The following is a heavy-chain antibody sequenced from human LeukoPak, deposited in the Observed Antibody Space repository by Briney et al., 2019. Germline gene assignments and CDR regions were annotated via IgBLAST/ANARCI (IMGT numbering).Heavy chain of an antibody. Sequence: SETLSLTCTVSGGSISSGDYYWSWIRQPPGKGLEWIGYIYYSGSTYYNPSLKSRVTISVDTSKNQFSLKLSSVTAADTAVYYCARDRLEYCSGGSCYPSIDYWGQGTLVTVSS. V-gene: IGHV4-30-4*08. CDR3: ARDRLEYCSGGSCYPSIDY. J-gene: IGHJ4*02. CDR2: IYYSGST. CDR1: GGSISSGDYY. D-gene: IGHD2-15*01.